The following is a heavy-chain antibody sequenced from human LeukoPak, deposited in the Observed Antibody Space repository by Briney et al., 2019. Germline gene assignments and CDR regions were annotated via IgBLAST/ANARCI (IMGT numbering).Heavy chain of an antibody. V-gene: IGHV5-51*01. CDR1: GYSFTSYW. CDR2: IYPGDSDT. D-gene: IGHD3-16*01. J-gene: IGHJ3*02. Sequence: GESLKISCKGSGYSFTSYWIGWVRQMPGKGLEWMGIIYPGDSDTRYSPSFQGQVTISADKSISTAYLQWSSLKASDTAMYYCARHLGLSPPIDAFDIWGQGTMVTVSS. CDR3: ARHLGLSPPIDAFDI.